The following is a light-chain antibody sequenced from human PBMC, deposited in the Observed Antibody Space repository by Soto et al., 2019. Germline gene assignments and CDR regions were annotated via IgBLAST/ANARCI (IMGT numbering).Light chain of an antibody. J-gene: IGKJ1*01. CDR2: AAS. V-gene: IGKV1-39*01. CDR3: QQANSFPRT. Sequence: DIQMTQSPSSLSASVGDRVTITCRASRSVNTYLHWYQQKAGQAPKLLIYAASTLHIGVPSRFSGSGSGTDFTLTISSLQPEDFATYYCQQANSFPRTFGQGTKVDIK. CDR1: RSVNTY.